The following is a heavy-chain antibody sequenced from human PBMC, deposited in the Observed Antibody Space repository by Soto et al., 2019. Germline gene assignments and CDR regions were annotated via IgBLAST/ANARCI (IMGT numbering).Heavy chain of an antibody. J-gene: IGHJ4*02. V-gene: IGHV3-15*01. CDR1: GFTFVSAW. CDR2: VKNGGTT. Sequence: PGGSLRLSCAASGFTFVSAWMNWVRQVPGKGLEWVGHVKNGGTTDYAAPVKGRFTISRDDSQNMVYLQMSRLKTEDTAVYYCAADTPGFGQGEFEYWGQGAQVTVPQ. CDR3: AADTPGFGQGEFEY. D-gene: IGHD2-15*01.